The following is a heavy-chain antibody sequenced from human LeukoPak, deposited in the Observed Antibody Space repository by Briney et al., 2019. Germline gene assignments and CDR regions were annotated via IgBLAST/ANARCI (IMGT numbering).Heavy chain of an antibody. CDR2: ISAYNGNT. Sequence: GASVKVSCKASGYTFTGYYMHWVRQAPGQGLEWMGWISAYNGNTNYAQKLQGRVTMTTDTSTSTAYMELRSLRSDDTAVYYCARKPVLVGATTGWFDPWGQGTLVTVSS. J-gene: IGHJ5*02. CDR1: GYTFTGYY. CDR3: ARKPVLVGATTGWFDP. V-gene: IGHV1-18*04. D-gene: IGHD1-26*01.